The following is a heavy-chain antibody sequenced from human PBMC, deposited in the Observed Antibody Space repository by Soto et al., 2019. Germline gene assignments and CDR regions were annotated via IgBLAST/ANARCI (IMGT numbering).Heavy chain of an antibody. CDR2: IYYSGST. CDR3: ARDIISSSYYYYYYYGMDV. V-gene: IGHV4-30-4*01. J-gene: IGHJ6*02. CDR1: GGSISSGDYY. Sequence: PSETVSLTCTVSGGSISSGDYYWSWIRQPPGKGLEWIGYIYYSGSTYYNPSLKSRVTISVDTSKNQFSLKLSSVTAADTAVYYCARDIISSSYYYYYYYGMDVWGQGTTVTVSS. D-gene: IGHD6-13*01.